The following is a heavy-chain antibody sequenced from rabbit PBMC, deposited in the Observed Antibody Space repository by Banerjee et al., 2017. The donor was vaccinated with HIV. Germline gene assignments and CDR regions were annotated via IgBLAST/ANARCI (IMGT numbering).Heavy chain of an antibody. CDR1: GFSFSGGYW. CDR3: ARDPPGNSYHFDL. J-gene: IGHJ4*01. D-gene: IGHD8-1*01. Sequence: QEQLEESGGDLVKPGASLTLTCTASGFSFSGGYWICWVRQAPGKGLEWIGCIYAGGSGSAYYASWAKGRFTISKTSSITVTLQMTSLTAADTATYFCARDPPGNSYHFDLWGPGTLVTVS. CDR2: IYAGGSGSA. V-gene: IGHV1S45*01.